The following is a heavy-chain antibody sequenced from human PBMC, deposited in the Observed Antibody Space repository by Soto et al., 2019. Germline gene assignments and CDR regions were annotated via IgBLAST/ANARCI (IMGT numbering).Heavy chain of an antibody. CDR3: ARDIPQVVPASLPFDY. V-gene: IGHV1-18*01. Sequence: QVQLVQSGAEVKKPGASVKVSCKASGYTFTSYGISWVRQAPGRGLDWMGWISAYNGNTNYAQKLQGRVTMTTDTATRTAYMELRSLRSDDAAGYYCARDIPQVVPASLPFDYWGQGTLVTVAS. D-gene: IGHD2-2*02. J-gene: IGHJ4*02. CDR1: GYTFTSYG. CDR2: ISAYNGNT.